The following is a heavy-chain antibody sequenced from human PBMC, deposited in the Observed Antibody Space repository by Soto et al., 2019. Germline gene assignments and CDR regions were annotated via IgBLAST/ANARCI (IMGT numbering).Heavy chain of an antibody. CDR1: GGSFSGYY. V-gene: IGHV4-34*01. CDR2: INHSGST. CDR3: ARGSGSYATYFDY. J-gene: IGHJ4*02. Sequence: QVQLQQWGAGLLKPSETLSLTCAVYGGSFSGYYWSWIRQPPGKGLEWIGEINHSGSTNYNPSLESRVTISVDPSKTQFSLKLSSVTAADTAVYYCARGSGSYATYFDYWGQGTLVTVSS. D-gene: IGHD1-26*01.